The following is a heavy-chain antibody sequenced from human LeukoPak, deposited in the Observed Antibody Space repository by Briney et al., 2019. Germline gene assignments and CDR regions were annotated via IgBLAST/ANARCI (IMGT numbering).Heavy chain of an antibody. D-gene: IGHD3-10*01. CDR1: GVSISNYY. V-gene: IGHV4-59*08. Sequence: PSETLSLTCTVSGVSISNYYWSWIRQPPGKGLEWIGFISYSGSTNYNPSLKSRVTISVDTSKSQFSLKLSSVTAADTAVYYCARHYYGSGSYSVDFDYRGQGTLVTVSS. J-gene: IGHJ4*02. CDR3: ARHYYGSGSYSVDFDY. CDR2: ISYSGST.